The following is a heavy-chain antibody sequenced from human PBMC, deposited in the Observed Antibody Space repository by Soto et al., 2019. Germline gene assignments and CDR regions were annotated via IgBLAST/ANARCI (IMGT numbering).Heavy chain of an antibody. CDR3: ARGRKGVLMVYATDYYYYGMDV. D-gene: IGHD2-8*01. CDR1: GGSFSGYY. CDR2: INHSGST. Sequence: PSETLSLTCAVYGGSFSGYYWSWIRQPPGKGLEWIGEINHSGSTNYNPSLKSRVTISVDTSKNQFSLKLSSVTAADTAVYYCARGRKGVLMVYATDYYYYGMDVWGQGTTVTVSS. V-gene: IGHV4-34*01. J-gene: IGHJ6*02.